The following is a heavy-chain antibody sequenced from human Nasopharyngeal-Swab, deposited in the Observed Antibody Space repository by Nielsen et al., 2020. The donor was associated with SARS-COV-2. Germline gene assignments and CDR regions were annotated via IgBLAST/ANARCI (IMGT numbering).Heavy chain of an antibody. J-gene: IGHJ5*02. CDR1: GFTFSDYY. CDR3: ARDKFWSGYYSWFDP. V-gene: IGHV3-11*01. D-gene: IGHD3-3*01. CDR2: ISSSGSTI. Sequence: GESLNISCAASGFTFSDYYMSWIRQAPGKGLEWVSYISSSGSTIYYADSVKGRFTISRDNAKNSLYLQMNSLRAEDTAVYYCARDKFWSGYYSWFDPWGQGTLVTVSS.